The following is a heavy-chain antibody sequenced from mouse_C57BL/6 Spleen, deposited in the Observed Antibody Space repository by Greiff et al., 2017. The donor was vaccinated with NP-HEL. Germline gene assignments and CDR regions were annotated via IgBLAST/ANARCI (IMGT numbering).Heavy chain of an antibody. CDR1: GFTFSSYG. D-gene: IGHD2-4*01. CDR2: ISSGGSYT. V-gene: IGHV5-6*01. J-gene: IGHJ4*01. Sequence: DVQLVESGGDLVKPGGSLKLSCAASGFTFSSYGMSWVRQTPDKRLEWVATISSGGSYTYYPDSVKGRFTISRDNAKNTLYLQMSSLKSEDTAMYYCARHTDYDYDEDAMDYWGQGTSVTVSS. CDR3: ARHTDYDYDEDAMDY.